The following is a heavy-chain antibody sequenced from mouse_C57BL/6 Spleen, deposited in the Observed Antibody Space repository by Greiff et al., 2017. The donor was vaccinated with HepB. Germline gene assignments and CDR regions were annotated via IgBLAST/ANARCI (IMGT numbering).Heavy chain of an antibody. D-gene: IGHD2-1*01. CDR1: GYTFTSYW. CDR3: ARERGNYYYFDY. Sequence: VQLQQPGAELVRPGSSVKLSCKASGYTFTSYWMHWVKQRPIQGLEWIGNIDPSDSETHYNQKFKDKATLTVDKSSSTAYMQLSSLTSEDSAVYYCARERGNYYYFDYWGQGTTLTVSS. J-gene: IGHJ2*01. CDR2: IDPSDSET. V-gene: IGHV1-52*01.